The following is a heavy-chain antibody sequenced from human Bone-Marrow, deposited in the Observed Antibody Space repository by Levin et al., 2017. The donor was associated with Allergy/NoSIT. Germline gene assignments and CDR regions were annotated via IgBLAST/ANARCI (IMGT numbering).Heavy chain of an antibody. J-gene: IGHJ4*02. CDR2: ITYDGRSK. V-gene: IGHV3-30-3*01. D-gene: IGHD7-27*01. CDR3: ARDFPNWGFDY. Sequence: AGGSLRLSCAVSGFIFSTYSMHWARQAPGKGLEWVATITYDGRSKYYADSVRGRFTVSRDDSKNTLFLQMTSLRPDDTALYYCARDFPNWGFDYWGQGTLVTVST. CDR1: GFIFSTYS.